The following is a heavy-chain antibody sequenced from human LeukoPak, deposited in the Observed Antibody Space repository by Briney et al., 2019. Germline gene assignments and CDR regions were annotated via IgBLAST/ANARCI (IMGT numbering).Heavy chain of an antibody. CDR2: ISAYNGNT. CDR1: GYTFTSYG. CDR3: ARGATMIVDDAFDI. V-gene: IGHV1-18*01. J-gene: IGHJ3*02. Sequence: GASVKVSCKASGYTFTSYGISWVRQAPGQGLEWMGWISAYNGNTNYAQKLQGRVTMTTDTSTSTAYMELRSLRSEDTAVYYCARGATMIVDDAFDIWGQGTMVTVSS. D-gene: IGHD3-22*01.